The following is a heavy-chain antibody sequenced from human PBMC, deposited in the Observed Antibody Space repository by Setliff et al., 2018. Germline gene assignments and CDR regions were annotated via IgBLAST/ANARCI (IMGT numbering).Heavy chain of an antibody. CDR3: AKSPHDFWSGRVFFDY. V-gene: IGHV3-30*18. CDR1: GFTVSSFS. D-gene: IGHD3-3*01. J-gene: IGHJ4*03. Sequence: GGSLRLSCAASGFTVSSFSMHWVRQAPVKGLDWVATLSDDGSNEFYADSVQGRVTISRDNHKNTLHLQMNSLRVEDTAIYYCAKSPHDFWSGRVFFDYWGQGTMVTVSS. CDR2: LSDDGSNE.